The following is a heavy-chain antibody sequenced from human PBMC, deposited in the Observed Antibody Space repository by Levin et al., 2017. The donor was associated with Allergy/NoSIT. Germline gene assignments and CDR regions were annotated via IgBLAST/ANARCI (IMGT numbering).Heavy chain of an antibody. CDR1: GFTFSGSA. J-gene: IGHJ4*02. CDR3: TNLRCSSPTCYPNY. D-gene: IGHD2-2*01. CDR2: VRSKANNYAT. Sequence: GGSLRLSCAASGFTFSGSAMHWVRQASGKGLEWIGRVRSKANNYATSYAASVQGRFTISRDDSKNTAFLQMNSLQTDDTAVYYCTNLRCSSPTCYPNYWGQGTLVTVSS. V-gene: IGHV3-73*01.